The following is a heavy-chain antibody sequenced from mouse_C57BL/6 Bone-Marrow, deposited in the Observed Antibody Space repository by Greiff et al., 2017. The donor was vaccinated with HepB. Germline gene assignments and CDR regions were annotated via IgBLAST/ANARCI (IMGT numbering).Heavy chain of an antibody. CDR1: GFTFSNYW. CDR2: IRLKSDNYAT. V-gene: IGHV6-3*01. Sequence: EVKLVESGGGLVQPGGSMKLSCVASGFTFSNYWMNWVRQSPEKGLEWVAQIRLKSDNYATHYAVSVKGRFTISRDDSKSSVYLQMNNLRAEDTGIDYCTGGLRPFDYWGQGTTLTVSS. J-gene: IGHJ2*01. D-gene: IGHD2-4*01. CDR3: TGGLRPFDY.